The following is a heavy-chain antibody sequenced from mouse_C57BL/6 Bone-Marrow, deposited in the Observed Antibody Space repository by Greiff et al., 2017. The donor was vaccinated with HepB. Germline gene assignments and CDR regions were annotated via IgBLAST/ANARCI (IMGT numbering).Heavy chain of an antibody. J-gene: IGHJ3*01. CDR3: ARGSTAWFAY. D-gene: IGHD1-1*01. V-gene: IGHV1-52*01. CDR1: GYTFTSYW. Sequence: QVQLQQPGAELVRPGSSVKLSCKASGYTFTSYWMHWVKQRPIQGLEWIGNIDPSDSETHYNQKFKDKATLTVDKSSSTAYLQLSSLTSEDSAVYYCARGSTAWFAYWGQGTLVTVSA. CDR2: IDPSDSET.